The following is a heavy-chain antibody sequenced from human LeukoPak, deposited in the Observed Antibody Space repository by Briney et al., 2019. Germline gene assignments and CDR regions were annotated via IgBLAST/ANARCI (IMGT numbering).Heavy chain of an antibody. J-gene: IGHJ5*02. CDR3: TRDQVAGTLNRFDP. CDR1: GFTFGDYA. V-gene: IGHV3-49*03. Sequence: GGSLRLSCTASGFTFGDYAMSWFRQAPGKGLQWVAFIRSNAYGGTTEYAASVKGRFTISRDDSKSIAYLQMNSLKTEDTAVYYCTRDQVAGTLNRFDPWGQGTLVTVSS. CDR2: IRSNAYGGTT. D-gene: IGHD6-19*01.